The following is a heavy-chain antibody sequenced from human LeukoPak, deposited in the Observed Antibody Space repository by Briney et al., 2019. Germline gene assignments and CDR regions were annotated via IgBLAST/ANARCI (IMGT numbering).Heavy chain of an antibody. D-gene: IGHD1-14*01. Sequence: GGSLRLSCAASGFTFSSYSMNWVRQAPGKGLEWVSSISSSSSYIYYADSVKGRFTISRDNAKNSLYLQMNSLRAEDTAVYYCAREPRWVYGMDVWGQGTTVTVSS. CDR2: ISSSSSYI. CDR3: AREPRWVYGMDV. J-gene: IGHJ6*02. CDR1: GFTFSSYS. V-gene: IGHV3-21*01.